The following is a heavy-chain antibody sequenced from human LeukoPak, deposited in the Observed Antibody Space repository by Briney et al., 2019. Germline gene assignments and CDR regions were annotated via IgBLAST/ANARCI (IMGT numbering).Heavy chain of an antibody. CDR3: ARHNYYYYYYMDV. Sequence: SETLSLTCTVSGGSISSSSYYWGWIRQPPGKGLDWIGSIYYSGSTYYNPSLKSRVTISVDTSKNQFSLKLSSVTAADTAVYYCARHNYYYYYYMDVWGKGTTVTISS. CDR2: IYYSGST. CDR1: GGSISSSSYY. J-gene: IGHJ6*03. V-gene: IGHV4-39*01.